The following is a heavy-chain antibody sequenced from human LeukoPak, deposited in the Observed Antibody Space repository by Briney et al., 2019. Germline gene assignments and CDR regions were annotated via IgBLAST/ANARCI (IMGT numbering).Heavy chain of an antibody. Sequence: GGSLRLSCSASGFTFSSYAMHWVRQAPGKGLEYVSAISSNGGSTYYADSVKGRFTISRDNSKNTLYLQMSSLRAEDTAVYYCVKELYYYGSGGFDHWGQGTLVTVSS. V-gene: IGHV3-64D*06. CDR2: ISSNGGST. D-gene: IGHD3-10*01. CDR1: GFTFSSYA. J-gene: IGHJ4*02. CDR3: VKELYYYGSGGFDH.